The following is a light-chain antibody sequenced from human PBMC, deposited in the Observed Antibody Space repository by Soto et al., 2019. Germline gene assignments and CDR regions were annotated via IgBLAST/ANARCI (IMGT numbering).Light chain of an antibody. CDR3: QQYGSSPTWT. CDR1: QSVGTK. J-gene: IGKJ1*01. V-gene: IGKV3-15*01. CDR2: GAS. Sequence: EIVMTQSPATLSMSPGEGATLSCRASQSVGTKLVWYQHKPGQAPRLLIYGASTRATGIPARFSGSGSGTEFTLTISRLEPEDFAVYYCQQYGSSPTWTFGQGTKVDIK.